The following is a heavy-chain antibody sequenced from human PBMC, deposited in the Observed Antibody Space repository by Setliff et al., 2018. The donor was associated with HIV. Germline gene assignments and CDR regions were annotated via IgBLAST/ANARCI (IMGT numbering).Heavy chain of an antibody. Sequence: GGSLRLSCAASEFTFRTHAMSWVRQAPGKGLEWVSGISGSGGSTYYADSVKGRFTISRDDSKNTVYLQMNSLRAEDTAVYYCAKAQPYRDWGQGTLVTVSS. CDR3: AKAQPYRD. J-gene: IGHJ4*02. CDR2: ISGSGGST. CDR1: EFTFRTHA. D-gene: IGHD6-13*01. V-gene: IGHV3-23*01.